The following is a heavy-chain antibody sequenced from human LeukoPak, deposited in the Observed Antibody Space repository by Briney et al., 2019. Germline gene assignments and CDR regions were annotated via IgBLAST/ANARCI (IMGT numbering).Heavy chain of an antibody. V-gene: IGHV1-3*01. CDR3: ARPPRVTYYYDSSGYYPLFYY. J-gene: IGHJ4*02. Sequence: ASVKVSCTASGYTFTSYAMHWVRQAPGQRLEWMGWINAGNGNTKYSQKFQGRVTITRDTSASTAYMELSSLRSEDTAVYYCARPPRVTYYYDSSGYYPLFYYWGQGTLVTVSS. CDR2: INAGNGNT. CDR1: GYTFTSYA. D-gene: IGHD3-22*01.